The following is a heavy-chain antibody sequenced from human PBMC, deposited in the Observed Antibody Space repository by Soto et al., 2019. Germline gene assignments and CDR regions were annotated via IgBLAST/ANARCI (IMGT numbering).Heavy chain of an antibody. CDR3: ARHSNCSGGSCYSGLDY. V-gene: IGHV4-59*08. J-gene: IGHJ4*02. CDR2: IYYSGST. CDR1: GGSISSYY. D-gene: IGHD2-15*01. Sequence: QVQLQESGPGLVKPSETLSLTCTVSGGSISSYYWSWIRQPPGKGLEWIGYIYYSGSTNYNPSLKSRVTISVDTSKNQFALKLSSGTAADTAGYYCARHSNCSGGSCYSGLDYWGQGTLVTVSS.